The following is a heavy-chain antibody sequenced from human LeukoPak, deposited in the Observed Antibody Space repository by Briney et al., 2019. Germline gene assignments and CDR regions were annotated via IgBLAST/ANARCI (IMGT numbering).Heavy chain of an antibody. J-gene: IGHJ4*02. D-gene: IGHD3-10*01. CDR3: ARDRLWFGDPTFFDY. CDR1: AGTFSSYA. V-gene: IGHV1-69*05. CDR2: MIPIFGTA. Sequence: SVKVCCKASAGTFSSYAISWVRQAPGQGLEWMGGMIPIFGTANYAQKFQGRVTITTDESTITAYMELSSLRSEDTAVYYCARDRLWFGDPTFFDYWGQGTLVTVSS.